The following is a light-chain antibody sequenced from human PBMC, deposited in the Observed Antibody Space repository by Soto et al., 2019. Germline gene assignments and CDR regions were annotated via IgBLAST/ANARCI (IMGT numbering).Light chain of an antibody. CDR2: GAS. Sequence: EIVMTQSPATLSVSPGERATLSCRAGESVGPLLACYQQKPGQAPRVLIYGASTRATGIPARFNGSGSGTEFTLTISSRKSEDFAVYYCQQHNGWPLTFGQGTRLEIK. J-gene: IGKJ5*01. CDR1: ESVGPL. V-gene: IGKV3-15*01. CDR3: QQHNGWPLT.